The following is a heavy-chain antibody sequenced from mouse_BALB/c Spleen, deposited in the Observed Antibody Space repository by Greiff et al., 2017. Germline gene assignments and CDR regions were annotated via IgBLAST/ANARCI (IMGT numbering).Heavy chain of an antibody. V-gene: IGHV5-6-3*01. CDR3: ASLLWSSPYYFDY. CDR1: GFTFSSYG. D-gene: IGHD1-1*02. J-gene: IGHJ2*01. Sequence: EVQLVESGGGLVQPGGSLKLSCAASGFTFSSYGMSWVRQTPDKRLELVATINSNGGSTYYPDSVKGRFTISRDNAKNTLYLQMSSLKSEDTAMYYCASLLWSSPYYFDYWGQGTTLTVSS. CDR2: INSNGGST.